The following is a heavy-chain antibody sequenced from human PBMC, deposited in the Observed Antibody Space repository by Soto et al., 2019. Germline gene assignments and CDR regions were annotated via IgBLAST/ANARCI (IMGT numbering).Heavy chain of an antibody. CDR1: GFSFTTYA. Sequence: EVKLLESGGGLAQPGGSLRLACEVSGFSFTTYAMSWVRQAPGKGLDWVSGIGGSGSATYYADSVKGRFTISRDNSKNTVYLQVNRLRDEDTDVYYCARNSSGMGVRGQGTKVSVSS. D-gene: IGHD6-19*01. J-gene: IGHJ6*02. CDR2: IGGSGSAT. CDR3: ARNSSGMGV. V-gene: IGHV3-23*01.